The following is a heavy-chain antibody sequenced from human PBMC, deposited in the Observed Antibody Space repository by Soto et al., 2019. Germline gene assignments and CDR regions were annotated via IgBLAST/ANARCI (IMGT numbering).Heavy chain of an antibody. CDR3: ARALSDSSGYYFS. Sequence: ASVKVSCKVSGYTLTELSMHWVRQAPGQGLEWMGWINPNSGGTNYAQKFQGWVTMTRDTSISTAYMELSRLRSDDTAVYYCARALSDSSGYYFSWGQGTLVTVSS. CDR2: INPNSGGT. J-gene: IGHJ5*02. D-gene: IGHD3-22*01. V-gene: IGHV1-2*04. CDR1: GYTLTELS.